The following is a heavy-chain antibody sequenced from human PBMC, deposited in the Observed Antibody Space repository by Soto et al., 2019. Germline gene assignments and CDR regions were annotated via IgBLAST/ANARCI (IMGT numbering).Heavy chain of an antibody. CDR3: ARAGYDSPYYYGMDV. Sequence: ASVKVSCKASGYTFTGYYMHWVRQAPGQGLEWMGWINPNSGGTNYAQKFRGWVTMTRDTSISTAYMELSRLRSDDTAVYYCARAGYDSPYYYGMDVWGQGTTVTVSS. D-gene: IGHD3-22*01. J-gene: IGHJ6*02. CDR1: GYTFTGYY. CDR2: INPNSGGT. V-gene: IGHV1-2*04.